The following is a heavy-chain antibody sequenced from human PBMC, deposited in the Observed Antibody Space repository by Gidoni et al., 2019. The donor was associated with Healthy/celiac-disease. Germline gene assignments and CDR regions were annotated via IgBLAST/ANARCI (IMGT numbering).Heavy chain of an antibody. CDR3: ARVDTAMVHFDY. J-gene: IGHJ4*02. V-gene: IGHV4-39*07. CDR1: GGSISSSSYY. Sequence: QLQLQEAGPGLGKPSETLALTCTVPGGSISSSSYYWGWIRQPPGKGLEWIGSIYYSGSTYYNPSLKSRVTISVDTSKNQFSLKLSSVTAADTAVYYCARVDTAMVHFDYWGQGTLVTVSS. CDR2: IYYSGST. D-gene: IGHD5-18*01.